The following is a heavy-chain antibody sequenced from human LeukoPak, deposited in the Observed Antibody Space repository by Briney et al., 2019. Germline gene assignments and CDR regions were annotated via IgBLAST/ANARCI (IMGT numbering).Heavy chain of an antibody. J-gene: IGHJ4*02. CDR2: INEDGSVN. CDR3: MAKSITSWEGY. D-gene: IGHD1-26*01. CDR1: GFTFSRHW. V-gene: IGHV3-7*01. Sequence: GGSLRLSCAASGFTFSRHWMGGVRQAPGKGREWVANINEDGSVNQYVDSVKGRFTISRDNAKNSLYLQMNTLRAEDTAVYYCMAKSITSWEGYWRQGTLVTVSS.